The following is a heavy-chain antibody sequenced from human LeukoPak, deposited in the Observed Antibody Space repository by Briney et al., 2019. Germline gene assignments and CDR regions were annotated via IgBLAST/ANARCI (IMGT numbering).Heavy chain of an antibody. CDR2: ISGSGGTT. V-gene: IGHV3-23*01. CDR1: GFTFRSFA. CDR3: AKDLPDYGDYIEGY. J-gene: IGHJ4*02. Sequence: GGSLRLSCAASGFTFRSFAMSWVRQAPGKGLEWVLTISGSGGTTSYADSVKGRFTFSRDNSKNTVFLQMNSLRVEDTAVYYCAKDLPDYGDYIEGYWGQGTLVAVSS. D-gene: IGHD4-17*01.